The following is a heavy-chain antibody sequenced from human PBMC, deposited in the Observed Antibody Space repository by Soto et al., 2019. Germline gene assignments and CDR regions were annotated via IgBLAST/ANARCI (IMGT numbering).Heavy chain of an antibody. CDR3: ARDHVYGVLVPAAPSFDP. Sequence: QVQLVQSGAEVKKPGSSVKVSCKASGGTFSSYAISWVRQAPGQGLEWMGGIIPIFGTANYAQKFQGRVTITADESTSTAYMELSSLRSEDTAVYYCARDHVYGVLVPAAPSFDPWGQGTLVTVSS. J-gene: IGHJ5*02. V-gene: IGHV1-69*12. CDR1: GGTFSSYA. D-gene: IGHD2-2*01. CDR2: IIPIFGTA.